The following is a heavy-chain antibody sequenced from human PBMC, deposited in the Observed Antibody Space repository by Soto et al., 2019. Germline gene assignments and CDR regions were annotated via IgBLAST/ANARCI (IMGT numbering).Heavy chain of an antibody. Sequence: GGSLRLSCAASGFTFTRYSMNWVRQAPGKGLEWVSSISSTTNYIYYADSMKGRFTVSRDNAKNSVYLEMNSLSAEDTAVYYCARESEDLTSDFDYWGQGTLVTVSS. V-gene: IGHV3-21*01. CDR1: GFTFTRYS. CDR3: ARESEDLTSDFDY. J-gene: IGHJ4*02. CDR2: ISSTTNYI.